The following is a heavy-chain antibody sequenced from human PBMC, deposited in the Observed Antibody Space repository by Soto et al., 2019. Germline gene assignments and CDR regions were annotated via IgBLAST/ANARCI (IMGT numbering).Heavy chain of an antibody. CDR2: IVVGSGNT. V-gene: IGHV1-58*01. CDR3: AADGPYYYGSGSYLPSYYYYGMDV. CDR1: GFTFTSSA. D-gene: IGHD3-10*01. Sequence: SVKVSCKASGFTFTSSAVQWVRQARGQRLEWIGWIVVGSGNTNYAQKFQERVTITRDMSTSTAYMELSSLRSEDTAVYYCAADGPYYYGSGSYLPSYYYYGMDVWGQGTTVTVSS. J-gene: IGHJ6*02.